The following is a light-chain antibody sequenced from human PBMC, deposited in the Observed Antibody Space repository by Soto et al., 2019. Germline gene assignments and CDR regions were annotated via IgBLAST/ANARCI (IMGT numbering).Light chain of an antibody. CDR1: QSVTTR. CDR2: DAS. Sequence: IVLTQSPGTLSLSPGETVTLSCRASQSVTTRLAWYQHKPGQAPRLLMSDASSRASGVPVRFSGSGSGTDFTLTISRLEPEDFALYYCQQYGGSPITFGLGTRLEIK. CDR3: QQYGGSPIT. V-gene: IGKV3-20*01. J-gene: IGKJ5*01.